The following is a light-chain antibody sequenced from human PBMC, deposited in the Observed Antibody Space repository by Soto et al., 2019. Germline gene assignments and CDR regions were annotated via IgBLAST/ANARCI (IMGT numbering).Light chain of an antibody. J-gene: IGKJ5*01. CDR2: AAS. Sequence: DIQLTQSPSTLSASVGDRVTITCRASQSVSYWLAWYQQKPGKAPKLLIYAASSLKRGVPSRFSGSGSGTDFTLTISSLQPEDSATYYCQLSHTTLTFGQGTRLEIK. CDR3: QLSHTTLT. V-gene: IGKV1-5*01. CDR1: QSVSYW.